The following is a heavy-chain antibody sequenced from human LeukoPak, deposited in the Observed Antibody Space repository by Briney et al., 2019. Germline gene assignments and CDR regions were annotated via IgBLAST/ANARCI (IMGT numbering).Heavy chain of an antibody. J-gene: IGHJ4*02. D-gene: IGHD2-2*03. CDR2: IYYSGST. Sequence: SETLSLTCTVSGASISSSSYYWGWIRQPPGKGLEWIGSIYYSGSTYYNPSLKSRVTISVDTSKNQFSLKLSSVTAADTAVYYCARHPFSPLHGFSDYWGQGTLVTVSS. V-gene: IGHV4-39*01. CDR3: ARHPFSPLHGFSDY. CDR1: GASISSSSYY.